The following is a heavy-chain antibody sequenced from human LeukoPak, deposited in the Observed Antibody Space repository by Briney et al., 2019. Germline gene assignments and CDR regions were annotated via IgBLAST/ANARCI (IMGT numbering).Heavy chain of an antibody. Sequence: PSETLSLTCTVSGGSISSYYWSWIRQPPGKGLEWIGYIYYSGSTNYNPSLKSRVTISVDTSKNQFSLKLSSVTAADTAVYYCAREYGDYFGDAFDIWGQGTMVTVSS. J-gene: IGHJ3*02. D-gene: IGHD4-17*01. CDR3: AREYGDYFGDAFDI. CDR1: GGSISSYY. V-gene: IGHV4-59*01. CDR2: IYYSGST.